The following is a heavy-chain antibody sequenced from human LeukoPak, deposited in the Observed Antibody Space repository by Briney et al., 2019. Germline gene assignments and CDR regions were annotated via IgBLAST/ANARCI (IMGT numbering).Heavy chain of an antibody. CDR1: GFTFSSYA. J-gene: IGHJ4*02. Sequence: GGSLRLSCAASGFTFSSYAMHWVRQAPGKGLEWVAVISYDGSNKYYADSVKGRFTISRDNSKNTLYLQMNSLRAEDTAVYYCAKGRVNSGLKTFDYWGQGTLVTVSS. CDR2: ISYDGSNK. CDR3: AKGRVNSGLKTFDY. V-gene: IGHV3-30-3*01. D-gene: IGHD4-23*01.